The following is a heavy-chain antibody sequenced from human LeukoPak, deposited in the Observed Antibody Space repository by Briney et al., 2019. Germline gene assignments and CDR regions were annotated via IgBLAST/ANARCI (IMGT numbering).Heavy chain of an antibody. CDR2: IKQDGSEI. V-gene: IGHV3-7*01. CDR3: VCERSNF. Sequence: ETLSLTCTVSGGSISSSSYYWGWIRQPPGKGLEWVAHIKQDGSEIYYVDSVKGRFTISRDNAKNSLYLQMNNLRAEDTAVFYCVCERSNFWGQGALVSVSS. CDR1: GGSISSSSYY. J-gene: IGHJ4*02. D-gene: IGHD3-3*01.